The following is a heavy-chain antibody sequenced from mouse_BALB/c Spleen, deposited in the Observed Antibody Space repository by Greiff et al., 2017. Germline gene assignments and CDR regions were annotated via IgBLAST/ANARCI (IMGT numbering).Heavy chain of an antibody. V-gene: IGHV1-37*01. CDR3: GRRRFYDGYYDAMDY. D-gene: IGHD2-3*01. Sequence: VQLQQSGPELVKPGASVKISCKASGYSFTGYFMNWVKQSPGKSLEWIGRINPYNGDTFYNQKFKGKATLTVDKSSSTAHMELLSLTSEDSAVYYCGRRRFYDGYYDAMDYWGQGTSVTVSS. CDR2: INPYNGDT. J-gene: IGHJ4*01. CDR1: GYSFTGYF.